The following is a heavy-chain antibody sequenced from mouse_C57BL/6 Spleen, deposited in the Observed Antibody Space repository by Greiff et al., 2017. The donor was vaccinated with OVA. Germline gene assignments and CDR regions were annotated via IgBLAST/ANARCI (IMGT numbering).Heavy chain of an antibody. D-gene: IGHD4-1*02. J-gene: IGHJ4*01. CDR3: ARSTGTGYAMDY. V-gene: IGHV1-69*01. Sequence: QVQLQQPGAELVMPGASVKLSCKASGYTFTSYWMHWVKQRPGQGLEWIGEIDPSDSYTNYNQKFKGKSTLTVDKSSSTAYRQRSSLTAEDAAVYYCARSTGTGYAMDYWGQGTSVTVSS. CDR1: GYTFTSYW. CDR2: IDPSDSYT.